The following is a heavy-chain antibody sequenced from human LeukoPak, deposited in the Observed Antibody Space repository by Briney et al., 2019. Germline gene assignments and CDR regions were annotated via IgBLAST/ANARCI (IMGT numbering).Heavy chain of an antibody. CDR3: ARTDSGSFSFDY. Sequence: SVKVSCKASGGTFSSYAISWVRQAPGQGLEWMGRIIPIFGTANYAQNFQDRVTITADKSTSTAYMELSSLRSGDTAVYYCARTDSGSFSFDYWGQGTLVTVSS. J-gene: IGHJ4*02. V-gene: IGHV1-69*06. D-gene: IGHD1-26*01. CDR1: GGTFSSYA. CDR2: IIPIFGTA.